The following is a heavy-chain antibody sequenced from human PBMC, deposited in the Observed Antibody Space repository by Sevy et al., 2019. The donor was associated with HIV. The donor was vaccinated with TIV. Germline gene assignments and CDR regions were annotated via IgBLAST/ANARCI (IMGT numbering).Heavy chain of an antibody. CDR2: IYYTGRT. J-gene: IGHJ4*02. CDR1: GGSIRSGDYN. V-gene: IGHV4-30-4*01. CDR3: ARGPPFGY. Sequence: SETLSLTCTVSGGSIRSGDYNWSWIRQPPGKGLEWIGYIYYTGRTDYNPSLKSRVIISVDTSKNQVSLKLSSVTAADTAVYYCARGPPFGYWGQGTLVTVSS.